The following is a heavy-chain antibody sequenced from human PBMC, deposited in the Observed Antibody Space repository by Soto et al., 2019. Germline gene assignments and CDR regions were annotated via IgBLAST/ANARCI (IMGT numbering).Heavy chain of an antibody. J-gene: IGHJ3*02. CDR1: GFTLGTYG. CDR3: AKEFFDSSGFYTSLDALDI. CDR2: ISNDGGDK. V-gene: IGHV3-30*18. D-gene: IGHD3-22*01. Sequence: QVQLAESGGGVVQPGRSLTITCAASGFTLGTYGMHWVRQAPGKGLDWVAVISNDGGDKYYSDSVGGRFTISRDNSKNTLFLQMNSLRAEDTAVYFCAKEFFDSSGFYTSLDALDIWGQGTVVTVSS.